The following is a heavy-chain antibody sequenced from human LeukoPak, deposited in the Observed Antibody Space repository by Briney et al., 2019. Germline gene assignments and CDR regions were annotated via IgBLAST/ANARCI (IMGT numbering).Heavy chain of an antibody. D-gene: IGHD3-22*01. J-gene: IGHJ4*02. CDR3: ARGLLGPYYYDSSGPGPYFDY. CDR1: GITFSMNA. V-gene: IGHV3-30*03. Sequence: SGGSLRLSCAASGITFSMNAMQWVRQAPGKGLEWVTVISHDGRNKFYADSVKGRFTISRDNSKNTLYLQMNSLRAEDTAVYYCARGLLGPYYYDSSGPGPYFDYWGQGTLVTVSS. CDR2: ISHDGRNK.